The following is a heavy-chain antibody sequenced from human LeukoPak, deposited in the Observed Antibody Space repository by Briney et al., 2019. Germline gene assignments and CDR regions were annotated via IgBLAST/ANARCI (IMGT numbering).Heavy chain of an antibody. D-gene: IGHD1-7*01. V-gene: IGHV3-33*03. CDR2: IKYDGSNE. CDR3: AKDLTWNSGCMDV. Sequence: HPGGSLRLSCAASGITFSGYAMHWVRQAPGKGLEWVALIKYDGSNEYYADSVKGRFTISRDNAQNSLYLQMNNLRAEDTAVYYCAKDLTWNSGCMDVWGRGTTVTVSS. CDR1: GITFSGYA. J-gene: IGHJ6*03.